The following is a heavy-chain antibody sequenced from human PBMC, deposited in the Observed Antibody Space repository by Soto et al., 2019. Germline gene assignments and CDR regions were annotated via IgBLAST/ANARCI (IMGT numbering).Heavy chain of an antibody. CDR2: IAPHSGRT. CDR3: ARAATGSYHSAY. Sequence: QVQLVQSEPEVKKPGASVRVSCMTSGYAFTSYGVNWVRQAPGQGLEWMGWIAPHSGRTTYLPKFQGRVTITADAATNTAYMELGSLSSDDTGIYFCARAATGSYHSAYWGQGTVVTVSS. V-gene: IGHV1-18*04. D-gene: IGHD3-10*01. J-gene: IGHJ4*02. CDR1: GYAFTSYG.